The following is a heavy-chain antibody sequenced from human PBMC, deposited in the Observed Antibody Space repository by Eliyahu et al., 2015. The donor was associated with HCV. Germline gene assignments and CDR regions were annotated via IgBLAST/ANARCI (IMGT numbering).Heavy chain of an antibody. CDR3: AKAFGGGACSEVGCYWSGPDV. CDR2: INPSGGSA. V-gene: IGHV1-46*01. Sequence: QVQLVQSGAEVKRPGASVKVSCKASGYTFSSNYMHWVRQAPGQGLEWMGIINPSGGSASYAQKFQGRVTLTRDTSSTTVYMELSSLRSDDTAVYYCAKAFGGGACSEVGCYWSGPDVWGQGTTVTVSS. CDR1: GYTFSSNY. D-gene: IGHD2-21*02. J-gene: IGHJ6*02.